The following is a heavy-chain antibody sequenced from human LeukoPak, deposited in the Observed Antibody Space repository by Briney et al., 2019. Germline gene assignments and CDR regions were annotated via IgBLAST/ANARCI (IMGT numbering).Heavy chain of an antibody. CDR2: IYYSGST. V-gene: IGHV4-59*08. Sequence: SETLSLTCTVSGGSISSYYWSWIRQPPGKGLEWIGYIYYSGSTNYNPSLKSRITISVDRSKNQFSLKLNSVTAADTAVYYCARAFYGSGTYFFDYWGQGTLVTVSS. CDR1: GGSISSYY. D-gene: IGHD3-10*01. CDR3: ARAFYGSGTYFFDY. J-gene: IGHJ4*02.